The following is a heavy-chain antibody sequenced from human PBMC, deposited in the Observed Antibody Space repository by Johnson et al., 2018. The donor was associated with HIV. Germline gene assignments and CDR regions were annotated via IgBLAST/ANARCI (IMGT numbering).Heavy chain of an antibody. Sequence: VQLVESGGGLVKPGGSLRLSCAGSGFTFSNAWMNWVRQAPGKGLEWVGRIKTKNDGGTTEYAASVKGRFTISRDDSKSIAYLQMNSLKTEDTAVYYCARVGATAAFDIWGQGTMVTVSS. D-gene: IGHD1-26*01. J-gene: IGHJ3*02. CDR1: GFTFSNAW. V-gene: IGHV3-15*01. CDR2: IKTKNDGGTT. CDR3: ARVGATAAFDI.